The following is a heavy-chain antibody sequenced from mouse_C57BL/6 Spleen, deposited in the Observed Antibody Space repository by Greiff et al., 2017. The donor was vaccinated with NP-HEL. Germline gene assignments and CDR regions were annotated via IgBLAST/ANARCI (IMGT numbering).Heavy chain of an antibody. CDR2: IYPGDGDT. CDR1: GYAFSSSW. J-gene: IGHJ3*01. D-gene: IGHD2-5*01. CDR3: AGSNYPAWFAY. V-gene: IGHV1-82*01. Sequence: QVQLKESGPELVKPGASVKISCKASGYAFSSSWMNWVKQRPGKGLEWIGRIYPGDGDTNYNGKFKGKATLTADKSSSTAYMQLSSLTSEDSAVYFCAGSNYPAWFAYWGQGTLVTVSA.